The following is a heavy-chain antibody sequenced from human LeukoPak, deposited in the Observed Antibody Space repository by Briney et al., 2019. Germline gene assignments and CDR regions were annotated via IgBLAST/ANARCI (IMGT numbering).Heavy chain of an antibody. Sequence: GGSLRLSCAASGFTFSSYGMHWVRQAPGKGLEWVSAISGSGGSTYYADSVKGRFTISRDNSKNTLYLQMNSLRAEDTAVYYCAKDHVYCSSTSCYISSGDAFDIWGQGTMVTVSS. CDR1: GFTFSSYG. D-gene: IGHD2-2*02. CDR2: ISGSGGST. J-gene: IGHJ3*02. CDR3: AKDHVYCSSTSCYISSGDAFDI. V-gene: IGHV3-23*01.